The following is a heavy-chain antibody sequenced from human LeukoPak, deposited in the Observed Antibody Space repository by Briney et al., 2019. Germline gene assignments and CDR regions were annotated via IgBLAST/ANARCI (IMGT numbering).Heavy chain of an antibody. J-gene: IGHJ5*02. Sequence: ASVKVSCKASGYTFTGYYMHWVRQAPGQGLEWMGRINPNSGGTNYAQKFQGRVTMTRDTSISTAYMELSRLRSDDTAVYYCAGDLAGYGDSQLFDPWGQGTLVTVSS. CDR3: AGDLAGYGDSQLFDP. V-gene: IGHV1-2*06. D-gene: IGHD4-17*01. CDR2: INPNSGGT. CDR1: GYTFTGYY.